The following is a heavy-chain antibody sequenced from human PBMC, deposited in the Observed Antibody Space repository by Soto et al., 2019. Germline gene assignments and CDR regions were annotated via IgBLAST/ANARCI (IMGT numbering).Heavy chain of an antibody. D-gene: IGHD3-10*01. V-gene: IGHV1-69*06. CDR3: ARVRGDGYNSGSVY. J-gene: IGHJ4*02. CDR1: GGTFSSHA. CDR2: IVPIFGTS. Sequence: QVQLVQSGAEVKKPGSSVKVSCKASGGTFSSHAINWVRQAPGQGLEWMGGIVPIFGTSNYAQKFQARVTITADKSTSTAYMEISRLTFEDTALYYCARVRGDGYNSGSVYWGQGTPVTGSS.